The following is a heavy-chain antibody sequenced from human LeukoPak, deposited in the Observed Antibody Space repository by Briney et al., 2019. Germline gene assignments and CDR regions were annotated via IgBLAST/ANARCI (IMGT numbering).Heavy chain of an antibody. CDR1: GFTFTSYW. D-gene: IGHD2-8*02. J-gene: IGHJ5*02. CDR3: ARGARGVTYNWFDP. Sequence: PGGSLRLSCAASGFTFTSYWMSWLRQTPEKGLEWVSNVNVDGSEKFYVDSVTGRFTISRDYANNLLFLQMDSLRDEDTAVYYCARGARGVTYNWFDPWGQGTLVTVSS. V-gene: IGHV3-7*01. CDR2: VNVDGSEK.